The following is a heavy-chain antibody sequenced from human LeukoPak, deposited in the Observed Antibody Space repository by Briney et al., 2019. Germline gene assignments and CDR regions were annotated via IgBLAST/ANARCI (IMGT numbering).Heavy chain of an antibody. Sequence: GGSLRLSCAASGFTFSSYGMHWVRQAPGKGLEWVAVISYGGSNKYYADSVKGRFTISRDNSKNTLYLQMNSLRAEDTAVYYCAKDQGGGYCSSTSCYMDWFDPWGQGTLVTVSS. CDR2: ISYGGSNK. CDR3: AKDQGGGYCSSTSCYMDWFDP. CDR1: GFTFSSYG. D-gene: IGHD2-2*02. V-gene: IGHV3-30*18. J-gene: IGHJ5*02.